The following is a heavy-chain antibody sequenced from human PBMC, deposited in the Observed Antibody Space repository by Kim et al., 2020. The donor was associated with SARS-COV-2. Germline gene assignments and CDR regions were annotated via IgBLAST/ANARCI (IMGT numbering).Heavy chain of an antibody. V-gene: IGHV1-18*01. J-gene: IGHJ4*02. CDR2: INPFNGNT. CDR3: AGSGLNTAVTKDPGDY. D-gene: IGHD2-2*01. Sequence: ASVKVSCKASGYSVINYGIIWVRQAPGQSLEWLGWINPFNGNTIYAQKVQGRITLTTDTSKTTAYMELGSLRSDDTAVYFCAGSGLNTAVTKDPGDYWGQGTLVTVSS. CDR1: GYSVINYG.